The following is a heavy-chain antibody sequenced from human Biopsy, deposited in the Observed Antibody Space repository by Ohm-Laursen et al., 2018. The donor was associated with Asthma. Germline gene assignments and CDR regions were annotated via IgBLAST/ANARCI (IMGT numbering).Heavy chain of an antibody. Sequence: GESLRLSCNASGYTFSDSWIGWVRQMPGKGLEWMGIIFAANSETKYSSSFQGQVTISADMSISTAFLQWSSLKASDTAIYYCARFIDGTFFVDYWGQGTLVTVSS. CDR3: ARFIDGTFFVDY. V-gene: IGHV5-51*01. J-gene: IGHJ4*02. D-gene: IGHD1-7*01. CDR2: IFAANSET. CDR1: GYTFSDSW.